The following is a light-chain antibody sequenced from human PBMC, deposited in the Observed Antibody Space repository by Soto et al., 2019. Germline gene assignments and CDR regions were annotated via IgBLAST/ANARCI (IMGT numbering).Light chain of an antibody. CDR1: QSVSSSY. CDR2: GAS. V-gene: IGKV3-20*01. Sequence: EIVLTQSPGTLSLSPGERATLSCRASQSVSSSYLAWYQQKPGQAPRLLIYGASSRATGIPDRFSGSGSGTDFTLTISRLEPEDFVVYYCQQYGSSPPLITFGQGTRLEIK. J-gene: IGKJ5*01. CDR3: QQYGSSPPLIT.